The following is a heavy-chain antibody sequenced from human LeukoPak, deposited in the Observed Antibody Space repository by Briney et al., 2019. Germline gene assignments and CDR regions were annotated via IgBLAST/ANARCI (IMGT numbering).Heavy chain of an antibody. CDR1: GFTFSSYW. CDR2: ISSSSSYI. CDR3: ARRQLAPDAFDI. Sequence: GGSLRLSCAASGFTFSSYWMSWVRQAPGKGLEWVSSISSSSSYIYYADSVKGRFTISRDNAKNSLYLQMNSLRAEDTAVYYCARRQLAPDAFDIWGQGTMVTVSS. J-gene: IGHJ3*02. V-gene: IGHV3-21*01. D-gene: IGHD6-6*01.